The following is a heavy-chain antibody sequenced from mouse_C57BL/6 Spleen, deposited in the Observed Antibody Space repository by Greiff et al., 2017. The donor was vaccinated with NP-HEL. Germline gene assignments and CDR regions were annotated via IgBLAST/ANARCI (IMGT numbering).Heavy chain of an antibody. J-gene: IGHJ2*01. V-gene: IGHV5-6*01. CDR3: ARPDSSGLDY. CDR2: ISSCGSYT. D-gene: IGHD3-2*02. Sequence: EVKVVESGGDLVKPGGSLKLSCAASGFTFSSYGMSWVRQTPDQRLEWVATISSCGSYTYYPDSVKGRFTISSDNSKNTLYLQMSSLQSEDTAMNYCARPDSSGLDYWGQGTTLTVSS. CDR1: GFTFSSYG.